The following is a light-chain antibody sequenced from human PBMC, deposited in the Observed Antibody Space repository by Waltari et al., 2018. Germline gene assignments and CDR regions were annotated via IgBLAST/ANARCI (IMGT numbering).Light chain of an antibody. Sequence: QSALTQPASVPGSPGQPIPISCTGTYSDIWRDNFFSWYQQHPGKAPKVMIYEGSKRPVGVSNRFSGSKSGNTASRTVSGLQAEDEADYYCCSYAGSSTYVFGTGTEVTVL. CDR1: YSDIWRDNF. CDR2: EGS. V-gene: IGLV2-23*01. CDR3: CSYAGSSTYV. J-gene: IGLJ1*01.